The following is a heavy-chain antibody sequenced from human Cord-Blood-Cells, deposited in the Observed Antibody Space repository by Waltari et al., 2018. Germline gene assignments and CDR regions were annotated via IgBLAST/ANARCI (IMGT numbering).Heavy chain of an antibody. D-gene: IGHD3-10*01. CDR2: INHDGGT. V-gene: IGHV4-34*01. J-gene: IGHJ5*02. CDR3: ARGRRLRITMVRGVINWFDP. CDR1: GGSFSGYY. Sequence: QVQLQQWGAGLLKPSETLSLTCAVYGGSFSGYYWSWIRQPPGKGLEWVGEINHDGGTTDNPSLKGRVTRSVDASKNQFSLEMSSVTAADTAVYYCARGRRLRITMVRGVINWFDPWGQGTLVTVSS.